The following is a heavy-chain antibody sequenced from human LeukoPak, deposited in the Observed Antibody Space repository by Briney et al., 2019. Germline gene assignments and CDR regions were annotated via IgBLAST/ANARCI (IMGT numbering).Heavy chain of an antibody. CDR2: IYYSGST. CDR3: ARGTVLRFLEWLPLFDY. Sequence: SETLSLTCTVSGGSISSYYWCWIRQPPGKGLEWIGYIYYSGSTNYNPSLKSRVTISVDTSKNQFSLKLSSVTAADTAVYYCARGTVLRFLEWLPLFDYWGQGTLVTVSS. D-gene: IGHD3-3*01. CDR1: GGSISSYY. V-gene: IGHV4-59*01. J-gene: IGHJ4*02.